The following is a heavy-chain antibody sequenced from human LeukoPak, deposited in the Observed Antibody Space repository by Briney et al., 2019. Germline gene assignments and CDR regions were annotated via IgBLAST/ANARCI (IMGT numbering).Heavy chain of an antibody. D-gene: IGHD3-22*01. CDR1: GFTFSGYA. CDR2: IGSDGGST. Sequence: GGSLTLSCAVSGFTFSGYAVLWVRQPPGKGLEFVSAIGSDGGSTYYAKSVTGRFTISRDNAYNTVYLQMGSLRAEDTAVYYCARDFSSGDYTATRYYFYYMDVWGKGTTATVSS. V-gene: IGHV3-64*01. CDR3: ARDFSSGDYTATRYYFYYMDV. J-gene: IGHJ6*03.